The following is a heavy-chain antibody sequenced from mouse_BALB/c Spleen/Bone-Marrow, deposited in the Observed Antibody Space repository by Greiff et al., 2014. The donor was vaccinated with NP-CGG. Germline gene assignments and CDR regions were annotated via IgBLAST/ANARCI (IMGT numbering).Heavy chain of an antibody. V-gene: IGHV1-7*01. CDR3: ARSFYRYDVLFDY. J-gene: IGHJ2*01. CDR2: INPSTGYT. CDR1: GYTFTSYW. Sequence: QVQLQQSGAELAKPGASVKMSCKASGYTFTSYWMHWVKQRPGQGLEWIGYINPSTGYTEYNQKFKDKATLTAGKSSSTAYMQLSSLTSEDSAVYYCARSFYRYDVLFDYWGQGTPLTVSS. D-gene: IGHD2-14*01.